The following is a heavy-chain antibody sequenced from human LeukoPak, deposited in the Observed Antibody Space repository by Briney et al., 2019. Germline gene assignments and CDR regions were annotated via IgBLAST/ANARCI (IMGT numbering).Heavy chain of an antibody. D-gene: IGHD3-16*01. CDR1: GDSINNYY. CDR2: THYTGNT. CDR3: ARGQYERKP. V-gene: IGHV4-59*12. Sequence: SETLSLTCSVSGDSINNYYWNWIRQPPGKELEWIAYTHYTGNTKSNPSLKSRVTISVDTSKNQFSLNLNSVTAADTAVYYCARGQYERKPWGQGTLVTVSS. J-gene: IGHJ5*02.